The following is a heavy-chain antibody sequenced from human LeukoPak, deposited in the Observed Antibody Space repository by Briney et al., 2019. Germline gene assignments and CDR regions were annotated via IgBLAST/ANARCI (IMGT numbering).Heavy chain of an antibody. J-gene: IGHJ4*02. V-gene: IGHV3-23*01. CDR2: ISGNGDNT. CDR3: AKTLSSGWSGKYYFDY. CDR1: GFTFSTYA. Sequence: TGGSLRLSCAASGFTFSTYAISWVRQAPGKGLEWVSGISGNGDNTHYADSVKGRFTIYRDNSKSRLSLQMNSLRAEDTAVYYCAKTLSSGWSGKYYFDYWGQGTLVSVSS. D-gene: IGHD6-19*01.